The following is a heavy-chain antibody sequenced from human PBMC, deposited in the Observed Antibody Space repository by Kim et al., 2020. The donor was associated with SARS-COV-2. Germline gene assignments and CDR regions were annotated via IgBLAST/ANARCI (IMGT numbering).Heavy chain of an antibody. V-gene: IGHV3-72*01. CDR3: ARGGSTGDPDYGMDV. D-gene: IGHD7-27*01. J-gene: IGHJ6*02. Sequence: ASGKGRFTISRDDSKNSLYLQMNSLKTEDTAVYYCARGGSTGDPDYGMDVWGQGTTVTVSS.